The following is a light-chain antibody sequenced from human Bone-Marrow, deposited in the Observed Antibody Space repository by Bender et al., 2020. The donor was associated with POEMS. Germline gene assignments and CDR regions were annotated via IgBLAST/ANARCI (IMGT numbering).Light chain of an antibody. CDR3: QSYENSLSGFVI. CDR1: ASNLGADFD. CDR2: TNT. Sequence: QSVVTQPPSLSEAPRQRVPISCSGSASNLGADFDVPWYQQIPGAAPRLLIHTNTNRPSGVPQRFPGSKSGTSDSLAITGLQAEDEGLYYCQSYENSLSGFVIFGGGTKVTVL. J-gene: IGLJ2*01. V-gene: IGLV1-40*01.